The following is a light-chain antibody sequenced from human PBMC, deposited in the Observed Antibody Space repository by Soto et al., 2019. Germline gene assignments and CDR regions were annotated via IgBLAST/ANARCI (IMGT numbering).Light chain of an antibody. CDR1: SSDIGGSDY. CDR2: EVR. Sequence: QSALAQPASVSGPPGQSITISCTGTSSDIGGSDYVSWYQQRPGKAPKLMIYEVRYRPSGVSNCFSGSKSGNTASLTISGLQDEDEADYYWCSYTRTSNYYLVGSGNKVTVL. CDR3: CSYTRTSNYYL. J-gene: IGLJ6*01. V-gene: IGLV2-14*01.